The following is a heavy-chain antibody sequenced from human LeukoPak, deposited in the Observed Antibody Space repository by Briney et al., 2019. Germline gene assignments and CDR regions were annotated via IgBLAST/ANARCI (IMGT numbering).Heavy chain of an antibody. V-gene: IGHV4-34*01. J-gene: IGHJ5*02. CDR1: GGSMSPYH. CDR3: ARETVLSMGREFDP. D-gene: IGHD2/OR15-2a*01. CDR2: INHSGST. Sequence: NTSETLSLTCTVSGGSMSPYHWGWIRQPPGKGLEWIGEINHSGSTNYNPSLKSRVTISVDTSKNQFSLKLSSVTAADTAVYYCARETVLSMGREFDPWGQGTLVTVSS.